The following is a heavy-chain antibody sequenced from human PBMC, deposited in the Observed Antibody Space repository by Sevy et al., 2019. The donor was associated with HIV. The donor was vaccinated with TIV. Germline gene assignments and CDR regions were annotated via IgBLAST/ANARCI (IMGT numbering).Heavy chain of an antibody. V-gene: IGHV1-69*06. D-gene: IGHD3-10*01. J-gene: IGHJ6*03. Sequence: ASVKVSCKASGGTFSSYAISWVRQAPGQGLEWMGGIIPIFGTANYAQKFQGRVTITADKSTNTAYMELSSLRSEDTAVYYCARAVGSLWFGELFTNYYYYYYMDVWGKGTTVTVSS. CDR2: IIPIFGTA. CDR1: GGTFSSYA. CDR3: ARAVGSLWFGELFTNYYYYYYMDV.